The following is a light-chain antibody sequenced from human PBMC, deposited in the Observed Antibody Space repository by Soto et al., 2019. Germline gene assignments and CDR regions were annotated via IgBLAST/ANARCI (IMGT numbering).Light chain of an antibody. CDR2: DAS. CDR1: QSISSW. J-gene: IGKJ1*01. CDR3: RQYNSYWT. Sequence: DIQMTQSPSTLSASVGDIVTITCRASQSISSWLAWYQQKPGKAPKLLIYDASSLESGVPSRFSGSGSGTEFTLTISSLQPDDFATYYCRQYNSYWTIGQGTKVDIK. V-gene: IGKV1-5*01.